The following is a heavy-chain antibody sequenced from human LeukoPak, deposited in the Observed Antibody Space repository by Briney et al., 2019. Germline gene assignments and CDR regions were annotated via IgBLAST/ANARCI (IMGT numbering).Heavy chain of an antibody. D-gene: IGHD2-2*01. CDR1: GFTFSDYY. CDR3: ARESYCSSTSCSLGLSWFDP. V-gene: IGHV3-11*04. CDR2: ISSSGSTI. Sequence: GGSLRLSCAASGFTFSDYYMSWIRQAPGKGLEWVSYISSSGSTIYYADSVKGRFTISRDNAKNSLYLQMNSLRAEDTAVYYCARESYCSSTSCSLGLSWFDPWGQGTLVTVSS. J-gene: IGHJ5*02.